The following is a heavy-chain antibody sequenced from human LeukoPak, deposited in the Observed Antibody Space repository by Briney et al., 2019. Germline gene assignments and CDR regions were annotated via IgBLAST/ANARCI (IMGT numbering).Heavy chain of an antibody. CDR3: AKAEWDLPNYFDY. V-gene: IGHV1-18*01. CDR2: INTYTGQT. CDR1: GYLFTLYA. J-gene: IGHJ4*02. Sequence: ASVKVSCKASGYLFTLYAITWVRQAPGQGLEWMGWINTYTGQTNFAQSFQGRVTLTTDTSTSTAYMELRSLKSDDTAVYYCAKAEWDLPNYFDYWGQGTLVTVSS. D-gene: IGHD1-26*01.